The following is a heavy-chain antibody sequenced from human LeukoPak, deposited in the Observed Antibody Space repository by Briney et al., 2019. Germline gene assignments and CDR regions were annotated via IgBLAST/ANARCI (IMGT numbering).Heavy chain of an antibody. J-gene: IGHJ4*02. D-gene: IGHD4-17*01. Sequence: GASLKISCKGSGYTSTGYYMHWVRQAPGQGLEWMRRINPNSGGTNYAQKFQGRVTMTRDTSISTAYMELSRLRSDDTAVYYCARISFYGDYLSDYWGQGTLVTVSS. CDR1: GYTSTGYY. V-gene: IGHV1-2*06. CDR2: INPNSGGT. CDR3: ARISFYGDYLSDY.